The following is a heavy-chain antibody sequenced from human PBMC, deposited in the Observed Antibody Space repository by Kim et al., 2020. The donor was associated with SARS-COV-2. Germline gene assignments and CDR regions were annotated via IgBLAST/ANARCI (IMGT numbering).Heavy chain of an antibody. CDR3: AREERSGYYYGSGSYRFDY. Sequence: SETLSLTCTVSGGSISSYYWSWIRQPPGKGLEWIGYIYYSGSTNYNPSLKSRVTISVDTSKNQFSLKLSSVTAADTAVYYCAREERSGYYYGSGSYRFDYWGQGPLVTVSS. CDR1: GGSISSYY. D-gene: IGHD3-10*01. J-gene: IGHJ4*02. CDR2: IYYSGST. V-gene: IGHV4-59*01.